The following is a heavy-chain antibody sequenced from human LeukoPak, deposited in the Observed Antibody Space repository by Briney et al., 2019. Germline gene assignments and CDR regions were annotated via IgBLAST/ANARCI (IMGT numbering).Heavy chain of an antibody. D-gene: IGHD3-9*01. Sequence: GGSLRLSCAASGFTFSSYGMHWVRQAPGKGLEWVAFIRYDGSNKYYADSVKGRFTISRDNSKNTLYLQMNSLRAEDTAVYYCARGVVYYDILTGYLTGNWFDPWGQGTLVTVSS. V-gene: IGHV3-30*02. CDR3: ARGVVYYDILTGYLTGNWFDP. CDR1: GFTFSSYG. J-gene: IGHJ5*02. CDR2: IRYDGSNK.